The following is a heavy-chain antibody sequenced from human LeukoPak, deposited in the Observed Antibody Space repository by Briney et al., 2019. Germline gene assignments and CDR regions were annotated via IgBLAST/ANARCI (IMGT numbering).Heavy chain of an antibody. V-gene: IGHV4-38-2*02. CDR1: GYSISSGYY. Sequence: SETLSLTCTVSGYSISSGYYWSWIRQSPGKGLEWIGSIFRSGSPYYNPALESRVTISLGTSMTHFSLNLTSVTATDTGVYYCARGVGGSYWNLEHWGQGILVPVSS. CDR3: ARGVGGSYWNLEH. D-gene: IGHD3-16*01. J-gene: IGHJ4*02. CDR2: IFRSGSP.